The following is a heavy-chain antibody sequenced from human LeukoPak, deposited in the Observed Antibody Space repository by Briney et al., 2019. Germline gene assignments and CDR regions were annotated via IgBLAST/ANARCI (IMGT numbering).Heavy chain of an antibody. Sequence: PGGSLRLSWAAAGFTFGSNEMSWASQPRGKGREWVSYISSSDSTKFYADSVKVRFTISRDNAKNSLYLEMSSLRAEDTAVYYCTGSSGLIPTDYWAREPWSPSPQ. J-gene: IGHJ4*02. V-gene: IGHV3-48*03. CDR2: ISSSDSTK. D-gene: IGHD6-25*01. CDR1: GFTFGSNE. CDR3: TGSSGLIPTDY.